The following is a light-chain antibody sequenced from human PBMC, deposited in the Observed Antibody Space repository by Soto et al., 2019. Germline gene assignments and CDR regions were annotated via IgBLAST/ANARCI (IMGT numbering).Light chain of an antibody. J-gene: IGKJ1*01. Sequence: ERVITPSPATLSVSPGERATLSCMPSQSVSISLACYQQKPGKAPRLLMFRTSSRATGFPARFSGSGFGTDFTLTINGLQPDDFATYFCHQIHTIPWTFGHGTKVDIK. CDR2: RTS. V-gene: IGKV3-15*01. CDR3: HQIHTIPWT. CDR1: QSVSIS.